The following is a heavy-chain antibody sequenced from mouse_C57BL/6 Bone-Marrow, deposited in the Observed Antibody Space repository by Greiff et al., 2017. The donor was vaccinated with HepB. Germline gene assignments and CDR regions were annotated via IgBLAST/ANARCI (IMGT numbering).Heavy chain of an antibody. CDR3: AREGGSVFDY. CDR1: GFTFSSYA. Sequence: EVKLVESGGGLVKPGGSLKLSCAASGFTFSSYAMSWVRQTPEKRLEWVATISDGGSYTYYPDNVKGRFTISRDNAKNNLYLQMSHLKSEDTAMYYCAREGGSVFDYWGQGTTLPVSS. J-gene: IGHJ2*01. D-gene: IGHD1-1*01. CDR2: ISDGGSYT. V-gene: IGHV5-4*01.